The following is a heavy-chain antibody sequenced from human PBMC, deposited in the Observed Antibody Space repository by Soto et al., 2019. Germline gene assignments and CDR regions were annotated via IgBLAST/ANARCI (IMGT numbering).Heavy chain of an antibody. CDR1: GASLSSYY. V-gene: IGHV4-59*08. CDR3: ARPTYYYDSSGPPGY. Sequence: SETLSLTCVVSGASLSSYYWSWIRQPPGKGLEWIGYIYYSGSTNYNPSLKSRVTISVDTSKNQFSLKLSSVTAADTAVYYCARPTYYYDSSGPPGYWGQGTLVTVSS. CDR2: IYYSGST. D-gene: IGHD3-22*01. J-gene: IGHJ4*02.